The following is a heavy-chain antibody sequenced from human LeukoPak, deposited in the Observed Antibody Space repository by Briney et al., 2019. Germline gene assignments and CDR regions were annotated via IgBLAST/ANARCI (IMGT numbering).Heavy chain of an antibody. D-gene: IGHD6-19*01. Sequence: PGGSLRLSCAASGFTFDDYAMHWVRQAPGKGLEWVSGISWNSGSIGYADSVKGRFTISRDNAKNSLYLQMNSLRAEDTALYYCAKARVRYSSGWNSAFDIWGQGTMVTVSS. CDR1: GFTFDDYA. CDR2: ISWNSGSI. V-gene: IGHV3-9*01. J-gene: IGHJ3*02. CDR3: AKARVRYSSGWNSAFDI.